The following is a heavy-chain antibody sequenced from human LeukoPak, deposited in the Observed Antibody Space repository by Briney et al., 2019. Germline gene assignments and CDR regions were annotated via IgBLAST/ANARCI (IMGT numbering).Heavy chain of an antibody. CDR3: ARGLWFGELLPPLHY. J-gene: IGHJ4*02. D-gene: IGHD3-10*01. V-gene: IGHV3-21*01. CDR1: GFTFSSYS. Sequence: PGGSLRLSCAASGFTFSSYSMNWVRQAPGKGLEWVSSISSSSSYIYYADAVKGRFTISRDNAKNSLFLQMNSLRAEDTAVYYCARGLWFGELLPPLHYWGQGTLVTVSS. CDR2: ISSSSSYI.